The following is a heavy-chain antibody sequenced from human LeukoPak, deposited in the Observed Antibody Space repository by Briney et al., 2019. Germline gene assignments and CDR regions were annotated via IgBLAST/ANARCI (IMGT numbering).Heavy chain of an antibody. CDR2: ISYDGSNK. CDR1: GFTFSSYA. V-gene: IGHV3-30*04. CDR3: ARESFGDGHNPHLDY. J-gene: IGHJ4*02. Sequence: GGSLRLSCAASGFTFSSYAMHWVRQAPGKGLEWVAVISYDGSNKYYADSVKGRFTISRDNSKNTLYLQMNSLRAEDTAVYYCARESFGDGHNPHLDYWGQGTLVTVSS. D-gene: IGHD5-24*01.